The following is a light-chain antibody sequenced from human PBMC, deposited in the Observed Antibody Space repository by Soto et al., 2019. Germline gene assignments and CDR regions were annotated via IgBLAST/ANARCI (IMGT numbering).Light chain of an antibody. CDR2: DDD. V-gene: IGLV6-57*04. CDR1: SGSIANNF. CDR3: QSYDSTNHLV. J-gene: IGLJ2*01. Sequence: LTQPHSVSESPGKAVIISCTRSSGSIANNFVQWYQQRPDSAPATIIYDDDKRPSGVPDRFSGSVDSSSNSASLTISGLKTEDEADYYCQSYDSTNHLVFGGGTKLTVL.